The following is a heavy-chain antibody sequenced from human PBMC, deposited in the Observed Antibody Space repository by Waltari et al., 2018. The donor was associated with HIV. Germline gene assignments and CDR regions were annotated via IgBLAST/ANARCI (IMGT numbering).Heavy chain of an antibody. J-gene: IGHJ4*02. D-gene: IGHD3-22*01. V-gene: IGHV5-51*01. CDR2: IYPGDSDT. CDR3: ARRGPYSGYFSD. CDR1: GYSFTRYW. Sequence: EVQLVQSGAQVKQPGESLKISCKGSGYSFTRYWIAWVPQMPGKGLEWMGVIYPGDSDTRYSPSFQGQVTISADRSISTAYLQWNSLKASDTAMYYCARRGPYSGYFSDWGRGTLVTVSS.